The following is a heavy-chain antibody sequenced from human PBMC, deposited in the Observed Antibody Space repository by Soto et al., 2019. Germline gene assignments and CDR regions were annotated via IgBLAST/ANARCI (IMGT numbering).Heavy chain of an antibody. CDR1: GGSISSSSYY. CDR3: ARDFGELAYYYYYGMDV. Sequence: SETLSLTCTVSGGSISSSSYYWGWIRQPPGKGLEWIGSIYYSGSTYYNPSLKSRVTISVDTSKNQFSLKLSSVTAADTAVYYCARDFGELAYYYYYGMDVWGQGTTVTVSS. V-gene: IGHV4-39*02. J-gene: IGHJ6*02. CDR2: IYYSGST. D-gene: IGHD1-26*01.